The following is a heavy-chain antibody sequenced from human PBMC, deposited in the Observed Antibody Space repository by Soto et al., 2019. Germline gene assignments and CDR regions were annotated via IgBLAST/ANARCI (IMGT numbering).Heavy chain of an antibody. CDR2: INHSGST. D-gene: IGHD2-15*01. J-gene: IGHJ4*02. CDR1: GGSFSGYY. Sequence: QVQLQQWGAGLLKPSETLSLTCAVYGGSFSGYYWSWIRQPPGKGLEWIGEINHSGSTNYNPSLKSRVTISVDTSKNQFSLKLSSVTAADTAVYYCATGPDCSGGSCYAYWGQGTLVTVSS. CDR3: ATGPDCSGGSCYAY. V-gene: IGHV4-34*01.